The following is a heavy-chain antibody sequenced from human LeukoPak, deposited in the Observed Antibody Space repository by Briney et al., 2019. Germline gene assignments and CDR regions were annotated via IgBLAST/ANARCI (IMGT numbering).Heavy chain of an antibody. V-gene: IGHV4-31*03. CDR1: GGSISSGGYY. J-gene: IGHJ1*01. CDR3: ARVPHCYDSGGAPPTEYFQH. Sequence: SETLSLTCTVSGGSISSGGYYWSWIRQHPGKGLEWIGYIYYSGSTYYNPSLKSRVTISVDTSKNQFSLKLSSVTAADTAVYYCARVPHCYDSGGAPPTEYFQHWGQGTLVTVSS. CDR2: IYYSGST. D-gene: IGHD3-22*01.